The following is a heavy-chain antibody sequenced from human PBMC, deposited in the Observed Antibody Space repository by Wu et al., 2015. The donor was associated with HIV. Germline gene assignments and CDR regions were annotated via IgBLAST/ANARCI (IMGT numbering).Heavy chain of an antibody. Sequence: QVQLVQSGAEVKKPGSSVKVSCKASGDTFNNYAINWVRQAPGQGLEWMGGIIPIFGTPNYAQKFQGRVAITADESTTTAYMELNSLKSEDTAVYYCARDLYDISGHYYEGGDYWGQGTLVTVSS. CDR3: ARDLYDISGHYYEGGDY. D-gene: IGHD3-22*01. CDR1: GDTFNNYA. J-gene: IGHJ4*02. V-gene: IGHV1-69*12. CDR2: IIPIFGTP.